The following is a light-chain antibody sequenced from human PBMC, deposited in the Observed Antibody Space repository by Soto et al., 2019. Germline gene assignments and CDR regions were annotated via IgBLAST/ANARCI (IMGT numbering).Light chain of an antibody. Sequence: IQLTQSPCSLSASVGDRVTITCRASQGISSYLAWYQQKPGKAPKLLIYAASTLQSGVPSRFSGSGSGTDFTLTISCLQSEDFATYYCQQYYSYPRTFGGGTKVDIK. J-gene: IGKJ4*01. CDR2: AAS. CDR3: QQYYSYPRT. V-gene: IGKV1-9*01. CDR1: QGISSY.